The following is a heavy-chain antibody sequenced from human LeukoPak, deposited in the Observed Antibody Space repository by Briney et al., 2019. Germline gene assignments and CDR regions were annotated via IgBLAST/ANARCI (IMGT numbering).Heavy chain of an antibody. D-gene: IGHD3-10*02. Sequence: ASVKVSCKASGYAFTGYYMHWVRQAPGQGLEWMGWINPKSGGTNYAQKFQGRVTMTRDTSISTAYMEMNRLRSDDTAMYYCARGTHDVLGPVDYWGQGTLVTVSS. V-gene: IGHV1-2*02. J-gene: IGHJ4*02. CDR3: ARGTHDVLGPVDY. CDR2: INPKSGGT. CDR1: GYAFTGYY.